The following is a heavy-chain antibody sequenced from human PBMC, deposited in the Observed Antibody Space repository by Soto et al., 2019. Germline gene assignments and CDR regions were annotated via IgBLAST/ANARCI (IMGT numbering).Heavy chain of an antibody. CDR3: ARVVAGSHMDV. CDR2: IKKDGSEK. D-gene: IGHD6-19*01. J-gene: IGHJ6*03. V-gene: IGHV3-7*01. CDR1: GFTFSSYW. Sequence: EVQLVESGGGLVQPGGSLRLSCAASGFTFSSYWMSWVRQAPGKGLEWVANIKKDGSEKYYVDSVKGRFTLSRDNAKNSLYLQMNSLRAEDTAVYYCARVVAGSHMDVWGKGTTVTVSS.